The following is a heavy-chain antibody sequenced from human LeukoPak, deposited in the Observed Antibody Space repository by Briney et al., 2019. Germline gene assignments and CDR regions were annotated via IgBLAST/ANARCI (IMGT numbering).Heavy chain of an antibody. V-gene: IGHV4-59*08. Sequence: SETLSLTCTVSGGSISSYYWSWIRQPPGKGLEWIGDLYYSGTTYYTPSLKSRFTISVDTSKNQFSLKLSSVTAADTAVYYCASISGLAEIAIWGQGTMVTVSS. CDR1: GGSISSYY. J-gene: IGHJ3*02. D-gene: IGHD3-10*01. CDR3: ASISGLAEIAI. CDR2: LYYSGTT.